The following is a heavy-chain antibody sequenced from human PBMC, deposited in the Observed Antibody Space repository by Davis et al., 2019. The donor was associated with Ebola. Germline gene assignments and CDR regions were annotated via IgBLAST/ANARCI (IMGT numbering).Heavy chain of an antibody. J-gene: IGHJ4*02. CDR3: ARLLNSYTSAWIDY. D-gene: IGHD6-19*01. CDR1: GFTVSSNY. V-gene: IGHV3-23*01. CDR2: TSGSGGNT. Sequence: PGGSLRLSCAASGFTVSSNYMSWVRQAPGKGLEWVSVTSGSGGNTYYGDSVKGRFTISRDNSKNTLYLQMSSLRAEDTAVYYCARLLNSYTSAWIDYWGQGTLVTVSS.